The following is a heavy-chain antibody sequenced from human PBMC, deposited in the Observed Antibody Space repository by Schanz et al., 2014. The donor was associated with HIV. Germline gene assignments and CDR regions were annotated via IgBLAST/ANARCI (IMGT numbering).Heavy chain of an antibody. CDR3: ASTEFPYSSSSDYYYGMDV. D-gene: IGHD6-6*01. J-gene: IGHJ6*02. Sequence: EVQLVESGGDLVQPGGSLRLACAASGFTFSAYSMKWVRQAPGKGLEWVSSISRDPSYIYYADSVRGRFTISRDNAKNSLYLQMNSLRAGDTAVYYCASTEFPYSSSSDYYYGMDVWGQGTTVTVSS. CDR1: GFTFSAYS. V-gene: IGHV3-21*06. CDR2: ISRDPSYI.